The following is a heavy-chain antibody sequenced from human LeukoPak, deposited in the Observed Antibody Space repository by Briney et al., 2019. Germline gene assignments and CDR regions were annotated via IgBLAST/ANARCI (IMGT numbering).Heavy chain of an antibody. CDR1: GYTFTSYG. J-gene: IGHJ3*02. D-gene: IGHD1-1*01. V-gene: IGHV1-18*01. CDR2: ISAYNGNT. Sequence: ASVKVSCKASGYTFTSYGISWVRQAPGQGLEWMGWISAYNGNTNYAQKFQGRVTMTRDMSISTAYMELSRLRSDDTAVYYCAKVASTTRRHDAFDIWGQGTLVTVSS. CDR3: AKVASTTRRHDAFDI.